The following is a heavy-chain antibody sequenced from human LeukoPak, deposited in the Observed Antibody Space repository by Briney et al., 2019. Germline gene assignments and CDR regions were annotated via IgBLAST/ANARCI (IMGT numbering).Heavy chain of an antibody. Sequence: SETLSLTCTVSGGSISSYYWSWIRQPPGKGLEWIGYIYYSGSTNYNPSLKSRVTISVDTSKNQFSLKLSSVTAADTAVYYCAHYYDSSGYFLGNWFDPWGQGTLVTVSS. D-gene: IGHD3-22*01. CDR3: AHYYDSSGYFLGNWFDP. V-gene: IGHV4-59*12. CDR2: IYYSGST. J-gene: IGHJ5*02. CDR1: GGSISSYY.